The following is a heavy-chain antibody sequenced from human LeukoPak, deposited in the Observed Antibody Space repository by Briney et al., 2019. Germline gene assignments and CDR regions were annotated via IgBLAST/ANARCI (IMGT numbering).Heavy chain of an antibody. CDR2: FDPEDGET. Sequence: ASVKVSCKVSGYTLTELSMHWVRQAPGKGLEWMGGFDPEDGETIYAQKFQGRVTMTEDTSTDTAYMELSSLRSEDTAVYYCATDQCSGGSCYSDYYYGMDVWGQGTTVTVSS. D-gene: IGHD2-15*01. J-gene: IGHJ6*02. CDR3: ATDQCSGGSCYSDYYYGMDV. V-gene: IGHV1-24*01. CDR1: GYTLTELS.